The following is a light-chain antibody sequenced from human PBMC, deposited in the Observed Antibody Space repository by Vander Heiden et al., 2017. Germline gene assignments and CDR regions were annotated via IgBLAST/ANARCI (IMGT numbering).Light chain of an antibody. CDR3: AAWDDSLKGWL. V-gene: IGLV1-44*01. CDR2: SNN. Sequence: QSVLPHPPSSSGTPGQMVTISCSGSSSNIGRNTVNWYQQVPGTAPKHLIHSNNQRPSGVPDRFSGSKSGNSASLAISGLQSEDETDYFCAAWDDSLKGWLFGGGTKLTVL. J-gene: IGLJ3*02. CDR1: SSNIGRNT.